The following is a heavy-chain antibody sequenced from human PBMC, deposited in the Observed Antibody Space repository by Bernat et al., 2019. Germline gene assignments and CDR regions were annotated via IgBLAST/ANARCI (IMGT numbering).Heavy chain of an antibody. CDR2: IIPICGTA. CDR1: GGTFSSYA. CDR3: ARAKEEYYCTNGVCYFGDAFDI. D-gene: IGHD2-8*01. V-gene: IGHV1-69*01. Sequence: QVQLVQSGAEVKKPGSSVKVSCKASGGTFSSYAISWVRQAPGQGLEWMGGIIPICGTANYAQKFQGRVTITADESTSTAYMELSSLRSEDTAVYYCARAKEEYYCTNGVCYFGDAFDIWGQGTMVTVSS. J-gene: IGHJ3*02.